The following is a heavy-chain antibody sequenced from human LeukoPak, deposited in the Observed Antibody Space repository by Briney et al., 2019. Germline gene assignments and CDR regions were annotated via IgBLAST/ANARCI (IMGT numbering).Heavy chain of an antibody. V-gene: IGHV3-7*01. CDR2: IKYDGSEK. CDR3: ARGRYSSRSGGYYFDI. J-gene: IGHJ4*02. D-gene: IGHD2-2*01. Sequence: GGSLRLSCAASGFTFSSYWMSWVRQAPGKGLEWVANIKYDGSEKYYVDFVKGRFTISRDNAKNSLYLQMNSLRAEDTAVYYCARGRYSSRSGGYYFDIWGQGTLVTVSS. CDR1: GFTFSSYW.